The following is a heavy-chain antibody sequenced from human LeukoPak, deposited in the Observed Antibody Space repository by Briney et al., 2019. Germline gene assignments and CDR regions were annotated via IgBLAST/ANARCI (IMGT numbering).Heavy chain of an antibody. J-gene: IGHJ4*02. CDR1: GYTLTTYY. D-gene: IGHD5-18*01. CDR2: INPSIDSI. V-gene: IGHV1-46*01. CDR3: ARGWRIQLYLPDY. Sequence: ASVKVSCKASGYTLTTYYIHWVRQAPGQGLEWMGIINPSIDSINYARKFQRRVTMTSDTSTSTVYMELSDLRSEDTAVYYCARGWRIQLYLPDYWGQGTLVTVSS.